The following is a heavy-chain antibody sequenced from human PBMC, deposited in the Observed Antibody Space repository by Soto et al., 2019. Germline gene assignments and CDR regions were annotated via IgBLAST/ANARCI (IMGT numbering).Heavy chain of an antibody. CDR3: ASTMALNYYCLDV. J-gene: IGHJ6*02. D-gene: IGHD3-10*01. CDR1: GGSISSGGYS. Sequence: QLQLQESGSGLVKPSQTLSLTCAVSGGSISSGGYSWSWIRQPPGKGLEWIGYIYHSGSTYYNPSLKSRVTISVDRSKNQFSLKLSSVTDADTAVYYWASTMALNYYCLDVWGQGTTVTVSS. V-gene: IGHV4-30-2*01. CDR2: IYHSGST.